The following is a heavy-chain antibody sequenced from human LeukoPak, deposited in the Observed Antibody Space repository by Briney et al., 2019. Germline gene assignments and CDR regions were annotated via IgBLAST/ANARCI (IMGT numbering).Heavy chain of an antibody. CDR3: AREVRIAVAGTRAEPLDY. CDR2: IKQDGSEK. D-gene: IGHD6-19*01. CDR1: GFTFSSYW. V-gene: IGHV3-7*01. J-gene: IGHJ4*02. Sequence: GGSLRLSCAASGFTFSSYWMSRVRQAPGKGLEWVANIKQDGSEKYYVDSVKGRFTISRDNAKNSLYLQMNSLRAEDTAVYYCAREVRIAVAGTRAEPLDYWGQGTLVTVSS.